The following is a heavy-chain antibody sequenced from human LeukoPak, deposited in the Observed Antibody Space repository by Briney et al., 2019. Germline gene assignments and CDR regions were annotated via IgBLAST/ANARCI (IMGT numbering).Heavy chain of an antibody. CDR1: GYTFTNYG. CDR3: ARDQSVRLLQTSSTYFKHVFAI. V-gene: IGHV1-18*01. Sequence: ASVKVSCKTSGYTFTNYGISWVRQAPGLGLEWMGWISAYNGNTNYAQKVQGRVPMTTDTSTSTAYMELRSLRFDDTAVYYCARDQSVRLLQTSSTYFKHVFAIWGQGSMVTVSS. D-gene: IGHD6-13*01. J-gene: IGHJ3*02. CDR2: ISAYNGNT.